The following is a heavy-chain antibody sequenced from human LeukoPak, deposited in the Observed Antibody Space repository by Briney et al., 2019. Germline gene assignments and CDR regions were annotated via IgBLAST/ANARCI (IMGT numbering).Heavy chain of an antibody. V-gene: IGHV1-69*05. CDR3: ARDLKNEPAAPRGAFDI. J-gene: IGHJ3*02. Sequence: ASVKVSCKASGGTFSSYAISWVRQAPGQGLEWMGGIIPIFGTANYAQKFQGRVTITTDESTSTAYMELSSLRSEDTAVYYCARDLKNEPAAPRGAFDIWGQGTMVTVSS. CDR1: GGTFSSYA. D-gene: IGHD2-2*01. CDR2: IIPIFGTA.